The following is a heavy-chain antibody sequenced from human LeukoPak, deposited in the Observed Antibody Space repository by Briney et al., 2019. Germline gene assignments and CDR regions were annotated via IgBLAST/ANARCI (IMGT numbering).Heavy chain of an antibody. CDR2: IKQDGGEK. Sequence: GGSLRLSCAAYGFTFSNFAMVWVRQAPGKGLEWVAFIKQDGGEKYYVDSVKGRFTISRVNAQRSLYLQMNTLRAEDTAVYFCARNAPFDSWGQGTLVTVSS. D-gene: IGHD2-2*01. J-gene: IGHJ4*02. CDR1: GFTFSNFA. CDR3: ARNAPFDS. V-gene: IGHV3-7*01.